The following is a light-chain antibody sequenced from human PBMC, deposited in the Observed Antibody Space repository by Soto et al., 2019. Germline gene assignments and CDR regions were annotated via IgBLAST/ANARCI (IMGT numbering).Light chain of an antibody. CDR1: QSVLYSSNNKNY. J-gene: IGKJ1*01. Sequence: DIVMTQSPDSLDVSLGERATINCKSSQSVLYSSNNKNYLVWYQQKPGQPPKLLIYWASTRESGVPDRFSGSGSGKDFTLTISSLQAEDVAVYYCQQYYSTPQTFGQGTKVEIK. CDR2: WAS. CDR3: QQYYSTPQT. V-gene: IGKV4-1*01.